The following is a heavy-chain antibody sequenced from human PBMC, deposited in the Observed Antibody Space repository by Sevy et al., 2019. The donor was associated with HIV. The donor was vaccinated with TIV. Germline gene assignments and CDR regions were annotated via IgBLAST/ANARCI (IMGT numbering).Heavy chain of an antibody. Sequence: GESLKISCVASGFIVSSNYMAWVRQTPGRGLQYVSLIYTSGNTYYADSVKGRFTISRDDSRNTVFLQMNNLRVDDTAFYYCATRQGTLIQWALHYWGPGALVTVSS. CDR1: GFIVSSNY. D-gene: IGHD1-26*01. V-gene: IGHV3-53*01. J-gene: IGHJ4*02. CDR2: IYTSGNT. CDR3: ATRQGTLIQWALHY.